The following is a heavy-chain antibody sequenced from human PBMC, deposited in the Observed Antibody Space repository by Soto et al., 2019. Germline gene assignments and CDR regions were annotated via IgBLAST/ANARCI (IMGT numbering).Heavy chain of an antibody. CDR1: GYSFTSYW. Sequence: GESLKISCKGSGYSFTSYWIGWVRQMPGKGLEWMGIIYPGDSDTRYSPSFQGQVTISADKSISTAYLQWSSLKASDTAMYYCARATGIAAAGTLGWFDPWGQGTLVTVSS. V-gene: IGHV5-51*01. CDR2: IYPGDSDT. J-gene: IGHJ5*02. D-gene: IGHD6-13*01. CDR3: ARATGIAAAGTLGWFDP.